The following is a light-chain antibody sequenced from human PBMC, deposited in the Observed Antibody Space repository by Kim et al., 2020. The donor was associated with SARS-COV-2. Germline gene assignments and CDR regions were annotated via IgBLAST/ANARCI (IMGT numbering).Light chain of an antibody. CDR3: QQFNTYPL. CDR1: QGISSA. Sequence: AIQLTQSPSSLSASVGDRVTITCRASQGISSALAWYQQKPGKAPKLLIYAVSSLESGVPSRFSGSGSGTDFTLTISSLQPEDFATYDCQQFNTYPLFGQGTKLEI. V-gene: IGKV1-13*02. J-gene: IGKJ2*01. CDR2: AVS.